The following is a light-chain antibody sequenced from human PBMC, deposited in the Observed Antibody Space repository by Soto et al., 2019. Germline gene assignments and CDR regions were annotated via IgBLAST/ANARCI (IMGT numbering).Light chain of an antibody. V-gene: IGLV2-11*01. J-gene: IGLJ1*01. CDR1: SNDVGAYNY. Sequence: QSVLTQPRSVSGSPGQSVIVSCTGTSNDVGAYNYVSWYQQHPGKAPKLVIFDVSKRPSGVPARFSGSKSGSTASLTISGLQAEDEADYFCCSYAVRDTFFVFGSGTKVTVL. CDR2: DVS. CDR3: CSYAVRDTFFV.